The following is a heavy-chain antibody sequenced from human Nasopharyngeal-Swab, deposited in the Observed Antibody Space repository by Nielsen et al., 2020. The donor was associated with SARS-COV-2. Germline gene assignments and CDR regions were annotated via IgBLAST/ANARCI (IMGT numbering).Heavy chain of an antibody. V-gene: IGHV7-4-1*02. J-gene: IGHJ4*02. Sequence: WVRQAPGQGLEWMGWINTNTGFPTYARDFTGRSVLSLDTSVTTAYLEISGLKAEDTAIYYCASNYDSGGFYDYRVQVHWGQGTLVTVSS. D-gene: IGHD3-22*01. CDR2: INTNTGFP. CDR3: ASNYDSGGFYDYRVQVH.